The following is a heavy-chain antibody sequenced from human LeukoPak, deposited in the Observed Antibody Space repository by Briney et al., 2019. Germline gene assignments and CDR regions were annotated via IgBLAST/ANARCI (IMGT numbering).Heavy chain of an antibody. CDR1: GFTFSSYS. CDR3: ATDSGYSSSSLDY. V-gene: IGHV3-66*01. J-gene: IGHJ4*02. D-gene: IGHD6-6*01. CDR2: IYSAGST. Sequence: GGSLRLSCAASGFTFSSYSMNWVRQAPGRGLEWVSVIYSAGSTYYADSVKGRFIISRDTSKNTLYLQMNSLKVEDTAIYYCATDSGYSSSSLDYWGQGTLVTVSP.